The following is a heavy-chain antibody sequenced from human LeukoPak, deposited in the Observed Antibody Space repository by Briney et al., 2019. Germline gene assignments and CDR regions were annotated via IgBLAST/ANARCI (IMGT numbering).Heavy chain of an antibody. V-gene: IGHV1-24*01. CDR1: GYTFTELS. D-gene: IGHD3-22*01. J-gene: IGHJ4*02. CDR2: FDPEDGET. CDR3: ATDYYYDSSGSYYTVDY. Sequence: ASVKVSCKVSGYTFTELSMHWVRQAPGKGLEWMGGFDPEDGETFYAQKFQGRVTMTEDTSTDTAYMELSSLRSEDTAVYYCATDYYYDSSGSYYTVDYWGQGTLVTVSS.